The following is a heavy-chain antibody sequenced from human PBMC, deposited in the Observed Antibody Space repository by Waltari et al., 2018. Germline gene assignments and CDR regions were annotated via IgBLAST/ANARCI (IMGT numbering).Heavy chain of an antibody. D-gene: IGHD3-3*01. CDR1: GGSFSGYY. V-gene: IGHV4-34*01. CDR2: INHSGST. J-gene: IGHJ2*01. CDR3: ARGRYYDFWSGYRPHWYFDL. Sequence: QVQLQQWGAGLLKPSETLSLTCAVYGGSFSGYYWSWIRQPPGKGLDWIGEINHSGSTHYSPSLKRRVTISVDTSKNQFSLKLSSVTAADTAVYYCARGRYYDFWSGYRPHWYFDLWGRGTLVTVSS.